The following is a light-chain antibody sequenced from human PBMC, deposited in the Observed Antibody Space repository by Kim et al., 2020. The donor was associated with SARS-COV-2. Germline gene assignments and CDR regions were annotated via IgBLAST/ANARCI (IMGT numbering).Light chain of an antibody. CDR1: SGSIASNY. CDR2: EDN. V-gene: IGLV6-57*03. J-gene: IGLJ3*02. Sequence: GQTVTISCPRSSGSIASNYAQWYQQRPGSAPTTVIYEDNQRPSGVPDRFSGSIDSSSNSPSLTISGLKTEDEADYYCQSYDSSNWVFGGGTQLTVL. CDR3: QSYDSSNWV.